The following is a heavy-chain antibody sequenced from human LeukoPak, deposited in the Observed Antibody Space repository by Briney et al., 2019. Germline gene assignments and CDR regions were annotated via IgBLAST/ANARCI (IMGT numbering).Heavy chain of an antibody. CDR1: GYSFTTYW. CDR2: IYPADSDT. CDR3: ARPSYADYVGDY. V-gene: IGHV5-51*01. D-gene: IGHD4-17*01. J-gene: IGHJ4*02. Sequence: GESLKISCKGSGYSFTTYWIGWVRQMPGKGLEWMGIIYPADSDTKYSPSFQGQVTISADKSISTAYLQWCSLKASDTAMYYCARPSYADYVGDYWGQGTLVTVSS.